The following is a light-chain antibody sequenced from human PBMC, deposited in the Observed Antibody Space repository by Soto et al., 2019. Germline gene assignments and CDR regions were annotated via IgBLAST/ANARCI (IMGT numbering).Light chain of an antibody. CDR1: QTISSW. CDR2: DAS. V-gene: IGKV1-5*01. Sequence: DIQMTQSPSTLSGSVVDRGTMTCLASQTISSWLAWYQQKPGKAPKLLIYDASSLETGVPSRFSGSGSETEFTLTISSLQPDDFATYYCQQYNSYSRTFGQGTKVDIK. CDR3: QQYNSYSRT. J-gene: IGKJ1*01.